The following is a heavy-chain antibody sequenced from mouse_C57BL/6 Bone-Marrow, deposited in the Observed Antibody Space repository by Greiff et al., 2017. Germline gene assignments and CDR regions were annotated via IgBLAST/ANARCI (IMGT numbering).Heavy chain of an antibody. CDR3: ARHEATRGFAY. V-gene: IGHV5-9*01. CDR1: GFTFSSYT. CDR2: ISGGGGNT. J-gene: IGHJ3*01. Sequence: EVQGVESGGGLVKPGGSLKLSCAASGFTFSSYTMSWVRQTPEKRLEWVATISGGGGNTYYPDSVKGRFTISRDNAKNTLYLQMSSLRSEDTALYYCARHEATRGFAYWGQGTLVTVSA.